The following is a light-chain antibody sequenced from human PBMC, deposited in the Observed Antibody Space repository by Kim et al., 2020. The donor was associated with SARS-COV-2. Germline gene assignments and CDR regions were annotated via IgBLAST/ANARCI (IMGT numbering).Light chain of an antibody. CDR1: SRDVCGYNY. V-gene: IGLV2-14*03. CDR2: DVS. CDR3: SSYTSSSTPL. J-gene: IGLJ2*01. Sequence: GPSIPLSCTGTSRDVCGYNYVSWYQHHPGKAPKLMIYDVSNRPSGVSNRFSGSKSGNTASLTISGLQAEDEADYYCSSYTSSSTPLFGGGTQLTVL.